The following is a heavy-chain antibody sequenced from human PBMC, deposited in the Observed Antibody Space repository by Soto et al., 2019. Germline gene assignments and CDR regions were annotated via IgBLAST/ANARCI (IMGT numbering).Heavy chain of an antibody. Sequence: QVQLQESGPGVVKPSGTLSLTCIVSGASVTDSNWWTWVRQPPGQGLEWIGEIFHTGGTNYSPSLKSRVTMSLDKSKNQLSLEVTSVTAADTAVYYCARDFASGGNFRMDVCGQGTTVIVSS. V-gene: IGHV4-4*02. D-gene: IGHD5-12*01. J-gene: IGHJ6*02. CDR2: IFHTGGT. CDR1: GASVTDSNW. CDR3: ARDFASGGNFRMDV.